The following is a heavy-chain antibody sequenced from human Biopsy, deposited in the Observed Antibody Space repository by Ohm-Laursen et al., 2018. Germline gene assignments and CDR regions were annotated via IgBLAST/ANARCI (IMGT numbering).Heavy chain of an antibody. CDR3: ATKLTGYFHH. V-gene: IGHV1-69*06. CDR2: NIPILGTG. CDR1: GRTFSNYG. D-gene: IGHD3-9*01. Sequence: TSVTVSCKAPGRTFSNYGVNWVRQAPGQGLEWLGGNIPILGTGNYAQKFQDRVTVAADTSTSTATMELRSLRSDDTAVYYCATKLTGYFHHWGQGTLVIVAS. J-gene: IGHJ1*01.